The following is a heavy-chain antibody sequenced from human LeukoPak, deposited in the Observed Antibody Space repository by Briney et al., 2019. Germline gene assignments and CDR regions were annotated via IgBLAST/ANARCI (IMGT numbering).Heavy chain of an antibody. Sequence: GGSLRLSCAASGFTFSSYWMNWDRQAPGKGLEWVASINHNGNVNYYVDSVKGRSTISRDNAKNSLYLQMSNLRAEDTAVYFCARGGGLDVWGQGATVTVSS. CDR2: INHNGNVN. CDR3: ARGGGLDV. J-gene: IGHJ6*02. V-gene: IGHV3-7*03. D-gene: IGHD3-16*01. CDR1: GFTFSSYW.